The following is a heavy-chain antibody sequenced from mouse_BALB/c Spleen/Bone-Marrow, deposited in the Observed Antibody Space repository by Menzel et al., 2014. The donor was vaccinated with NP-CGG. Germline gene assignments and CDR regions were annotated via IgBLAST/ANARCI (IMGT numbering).Heavy chain of an antibody. V-gene: IGHV7-3*02. CDR3: ARGGNDLDY. CDR1: GFTFTDYY. J-gene: IGHJ2*01. D-gene: IGHD2-3*01. CDR2: IRNKANGYTT. Sequence: EVKLMESGGGLVQPGGSLRLSCATSGFTFTDYYMSWVRQPPGKALEWLGFIRNKANGYTTEYSASVEGRFTISRDNSQSILYLQMNTLRAEDSATYYCARGGNDLDYWGQGTTLTVSS.